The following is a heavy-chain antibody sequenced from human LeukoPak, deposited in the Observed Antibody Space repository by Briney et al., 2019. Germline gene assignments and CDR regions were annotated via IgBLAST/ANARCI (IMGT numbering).Heavy chain of an antibody. D-gene: IGHD4-23*01. CDR1: GFTFSSYW. J-gene: IGHJ4*02. Sequence: RTGGSLRLSCAASGFTFSSYWMSWVRQAPGKGLEWVANIKQDGSEKYYVDSVKGRFTISRDNAKNSLYLQMNSLRAEDTAVYYCAKDFGGVLHYGGNSGGYWGQGTLVTVSS. CDR3: AKDFGGVLHYGGNSGGY. V-gene: IGHV3-7*03. CDR2: IKQDGSEK.